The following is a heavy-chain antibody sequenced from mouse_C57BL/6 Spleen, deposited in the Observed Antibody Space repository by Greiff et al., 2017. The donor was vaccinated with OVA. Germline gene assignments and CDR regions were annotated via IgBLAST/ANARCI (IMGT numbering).Heavy chain of an antibody. V-gene: IGHV3-1*01. J-gene: IGHJ3*01. D-gene: IGHD6-1*01. CDR3: ARGGPRGWFAY. CDR2: ISYSGST. Sequence: EVKLMESGPGMVKPSQSLSLTCTVTGYSITSGYDWHWIRHFPGNKLEWMGYISYSGSTNYNPSLKSRISITHDTSKNHFFLKLNSVTTEDTATYYCARGGPRGWFAYWGQGTLVTVSA. CDR1: GYSITSGYD.